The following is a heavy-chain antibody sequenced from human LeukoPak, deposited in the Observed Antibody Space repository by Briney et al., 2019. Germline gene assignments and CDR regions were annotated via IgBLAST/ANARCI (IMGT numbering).Heavy chain of an antibody. CDR2: IYNDETSA. CDR1: GFTFSNTW. CDR3: ARGAPIDY. Sequence: HPGGSLRLSCAASGFTFSNTWMYWVRQGPGEGLVWVSRIYNDETSATYADSVKGRFTISRDNAKNTLYLQMDSLRVDDTAVYYCARGAPIDYWGQGTLVTVSS. J-gene: IGHJ4*02. V-gene: IGHV3-74*01.